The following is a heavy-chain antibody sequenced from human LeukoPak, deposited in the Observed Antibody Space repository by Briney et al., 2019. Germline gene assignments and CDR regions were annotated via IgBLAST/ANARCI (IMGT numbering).Heavy chain of an antibody. J-gene: IGHJ4*02. CDR1: GGSVSGYY. D-gene: IGHD3-10*01. V-gene: IGHV4-59*02. CDR3: ARDRRDGSGSYYCDY. CDR2: VYYSGST. Sequence: SETLSLTCVVSGGSVSGYYWGWIRQPPGRGLEWIGYVYYSGSTYYNPSLKSRVTISVDTSKNQFSLKLSSVTAADTAVYYCARDRRDGSGSYYCDYWGQGTLVTVSS.